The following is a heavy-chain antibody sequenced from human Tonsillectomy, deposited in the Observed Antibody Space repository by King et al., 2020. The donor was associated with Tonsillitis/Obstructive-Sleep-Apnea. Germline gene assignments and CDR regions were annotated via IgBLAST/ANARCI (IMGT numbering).Heavy chain of an antibody. V-gene: IGHV1-2*06. CDR3: AGGGSTVTTTQYYYYYMDV. CDR1: GYTFTGYY. CDR2: INPNSGGT. D-gene: IGHD4-17*01. Sequence: VQLVESGAEVKKPGASVKVSCKASGYTFTGYYMHWVRQAPGQGLEWMGRINPNSGGTNYAQKFQGRVTMTRDTSISTAYMELSRLRSDDTAVYYCAGGGSTVTTTQYYYYYMDVWGKGTTVTVSS. J-gene: IGHJ6*03.